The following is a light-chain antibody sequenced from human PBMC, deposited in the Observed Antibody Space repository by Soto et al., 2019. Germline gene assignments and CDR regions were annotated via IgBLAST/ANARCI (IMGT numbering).Light chain of an antibody. V-gene: IGKV3-20*01. Sequence: EIVLAQSPGTLSLSPGERATLSCRASQSVTNSFLAWYQQKPGQAPRLLIYGASRRATGIPDRFSGSGSGTDFTLTISRLEPEDFAVYYCQQYGSSPITFGQGTRLE. CDR1: QSVTNSF. CDR2: GAS. J-gene: IGKJ5*01. CDR3: QQYGSSPIT.